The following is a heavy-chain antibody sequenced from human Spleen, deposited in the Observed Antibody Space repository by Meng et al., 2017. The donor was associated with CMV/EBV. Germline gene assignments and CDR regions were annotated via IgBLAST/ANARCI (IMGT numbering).Heavy chain of an antibody. CDR1: GFTFDDYA. V-gene: IGHV3-9*01. J-gene: IGHJ4*02. Sequence: SLKISCAASGFTFDDYAMHWVRQAPGKGLEWVSGIDWTSGNIGYADSVKGRFTISRDNAKNSLSLQMNSLRAEDTAVYYCARDRCSTTSCYLDYWGQGTLVTVSS. D-gene: IGHD2-2*01. CDR2: IDWTSGNI. CDR3: ARDRCSTTSCYLDY.